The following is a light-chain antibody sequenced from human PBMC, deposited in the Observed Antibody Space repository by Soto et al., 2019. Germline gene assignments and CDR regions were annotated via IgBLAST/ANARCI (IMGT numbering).Light chain of an antibody. CDR1: QSVNNN. Sequence: EIILTQSPASLSVSPGERATLSCRASQSVNNNLAWYQQKPGQAPRLLIYGASTRATGIPGRFRGSGSGTDFTLTISRLEPEDFAVYYCQQYGSLWTFGQGTKVEIK. V-gene: IGKV3-20*01. J-gene: IGKJ1*01. CDR2: GAS. CDR3: QQYGSLWT.